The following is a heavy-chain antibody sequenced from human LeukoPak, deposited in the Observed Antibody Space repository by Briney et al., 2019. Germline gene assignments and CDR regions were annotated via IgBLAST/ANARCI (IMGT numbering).Heavy chain of an antibody. J-gene: IGHJ4*02. D-gene: IGHD3-22*01. CDR3: AREGYYDSSGYYPIDY. V-gene: IGHV1-18*04. Sequence: ASVKVSCKASGYTFTGYYMHWVRQAPGQGLEWMGWINPNSGNTNYAQKLQGRVTMTTDTSTSTAYMELRSLRSDDTAVYYCAREGYYDSSGYYPIDYWGQGTLVTVSS. CDR1: GYTFTGYY. CDR2: INPNSGNT.